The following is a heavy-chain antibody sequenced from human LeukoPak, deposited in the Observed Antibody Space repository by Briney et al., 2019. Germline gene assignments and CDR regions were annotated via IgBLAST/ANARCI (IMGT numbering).Heavy chain of an antibody. D-gene: IGHD5/OR15-5a*01. Sequence: PSQTLSLTCAVSGGSISSGGYSWSWIRQPPGKGLEWIRYIYHSGSTYYDPSLKSRVTISVDRSKNQFSLKLSSVTAADTAVYYCARGATHVYGDASAYWYFELWGRGTLVTVSS. CDR3: ARGATHVYGDASAYWYFEL. J-gene: IGHJ2*01. CDR2: IYHSGST. CDR1: GGSISSGGYS. V-gene: IGHV4-30-2*01.